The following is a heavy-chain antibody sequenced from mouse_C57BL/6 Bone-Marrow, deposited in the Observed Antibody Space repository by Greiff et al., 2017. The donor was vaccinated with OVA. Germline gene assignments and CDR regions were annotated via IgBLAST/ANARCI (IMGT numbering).Heavy chain of an antibody. CDR2: IYPSDSET. J-gene: IGHJ2*01. CDR3: GRGVGEDY. CDR1: GYTFTSYW. V-gene: IGHV1-61*01. Sequence: QVQLKQPGAELVRPGSSVKLSCKASGYTFTSYWMDWVKQRPGQGLEWIGNIYPSDSETHYNQKFKDKATLTVDKSSSTAYMQLSSLTSEDSAVYYCGRGVGEDYWGQATTLTVSS.